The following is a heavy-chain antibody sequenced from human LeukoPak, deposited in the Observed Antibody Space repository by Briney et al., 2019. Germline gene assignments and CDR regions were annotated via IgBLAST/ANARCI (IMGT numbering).Heavy chain of an antibody. CDR1: GFTVSSNY. CDR2: IYSGGST. D-gene: IGHD4-23*01. Sequence: GGSLRLSCAASGFTVSSNYMSWVRQAPGKGLDWVSVIYSGGSTYYADSVKGRFTISRDNSKNTLYLQMNSLRAEDTAVYYCARIHDYGGKFDYWGQGTLVTVSS. CDR3: ARIHDYGGKFDY. J-gene: IGHJ4*02. V-gene: IGHV3-53*01.